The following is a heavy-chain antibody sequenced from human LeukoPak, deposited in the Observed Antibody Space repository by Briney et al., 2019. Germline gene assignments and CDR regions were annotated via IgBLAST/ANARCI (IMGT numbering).Heavy chain of an antibody. CDR3: ARALWFGEGGFDY. D-gene: IGHD3-10*01. CDR1: GFTFSSYA. CDR2: ISGSGGST. J-gene: IGHJ4*02. V-gene: IGHV3-23*01. Sequence: PGGSLRLSCAASGFTFSSYAMSWVRQAPGKGLEWVSAISGSGGSTYYADSVKGRFTISRDNSKNTLYLQMNSLRAVDTAVYYCARALWFGEGGFDYWGQGTLVTVSS.